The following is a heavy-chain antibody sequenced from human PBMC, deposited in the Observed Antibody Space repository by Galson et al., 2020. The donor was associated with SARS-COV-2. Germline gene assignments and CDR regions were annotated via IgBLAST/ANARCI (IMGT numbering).Heavy chain of an antibody. CDR3: TRQQWLQRSLFYYNFMDV. J-gene: IGHJ6*03. CDR1: GDSISSRSYY. V-gene: IGHV4-39*01. CDR2: IYYGGGT. Sequence: ETLSLTCTVSGDSISSRSYYWGWIRQPPGKGLEWIGNIYYGGGTYYSPSLKSRVTISVDTSKNQFSLRLSSVTAADTAVYYCTRQQWLQRSLFYYNFMDVWGKGTTVTVSS. D-gene: IGHD5-12*01.